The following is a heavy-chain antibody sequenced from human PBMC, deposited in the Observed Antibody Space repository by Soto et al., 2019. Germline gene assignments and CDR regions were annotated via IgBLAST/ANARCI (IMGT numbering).Heavy chain of an antibody. D-gene: IGHD6-13*01. Sequence: SQTLSLTCAISGDSVSSNSAAWNWIRQSPSRGLEWLGRTYCRSKWYNDYAVSVKSRITINPDTSKNQFSLQLKSVTPEDTDVYYCARASDSSSWYYFDYWGQGTLVTVSS. J-gene: IGHJ4*02. V-gene: IGHV6-1*01. CDR1: GDSVSSNSAA. CDR3: ARASDSSSWYYFDY. CDR2: TYCRSKWYN.